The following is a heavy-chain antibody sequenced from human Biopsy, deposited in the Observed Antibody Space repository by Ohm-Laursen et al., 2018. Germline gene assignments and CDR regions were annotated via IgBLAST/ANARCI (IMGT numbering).Heavy chain of an antibody. CDR2: ISYDGSGE. CDR3: ARDGKRWDYSTYLPGHFDL. CDR1: GFTFTSYA. V-gene: IGHV3-30*03. D-gene: IGHD4-11*01. Sequence: SSLRLSCTASGFTFTSYAMHWVRQAPGKGLEWVTVISYDGSGEYYADSLQGRFIISRDNPKNTVDLQMNSLRAEDTAVYFCARDGKRWDYSTYLPGHFDLWGRGTLVTVSS. J-gene: IGHJ2*01.